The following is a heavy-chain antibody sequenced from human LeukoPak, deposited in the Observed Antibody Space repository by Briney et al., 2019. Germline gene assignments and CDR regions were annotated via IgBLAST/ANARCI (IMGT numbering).Heavy chain of an antibody. CDR2: IYYSGTT. CDR1: GGSISSYY. Sequence: PSETLSLTCTVSGGSISSYYWSWIRQPPGKGLEWIGYIYYSGTTNYNSSLKSRVTISVDTSKKQFSLKLSSVTAADTAVYYCAGTYYYDSSGYYHYSLWGQGTLVTVSS. CDR3: AGTYYYDSSGYYHYSL. J-gene: IGHJ4*02. V-gene: IGHV4-59*01. D-gene: IGHD3-22*01.